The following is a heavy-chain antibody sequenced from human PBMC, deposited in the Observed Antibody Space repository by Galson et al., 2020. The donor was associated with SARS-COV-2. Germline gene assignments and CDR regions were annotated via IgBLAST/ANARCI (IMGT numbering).Heavy chain of an antibody. CDR1: GGSISSAGYY. V-gene: IGHV4-31*03. CDR2: IYYSGST. CDR3: ARVESSNWYLFDS. J-gene: IGHJ4*02. D-gene: IGHD6-13*01. Sequence: SETLSLTCTVSGGSISSAGYYWTWIRQHPGKGLEWIGYIYYSGSTYYNPSLMSRVSISVDTSMNQFSLKVSSVTAAASAVYYCARVESSNWYLFDSWGQGTLVTVSS.